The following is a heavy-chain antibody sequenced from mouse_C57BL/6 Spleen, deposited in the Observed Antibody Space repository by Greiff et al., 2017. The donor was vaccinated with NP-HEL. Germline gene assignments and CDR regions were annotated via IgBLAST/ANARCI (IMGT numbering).Heavy chain of an antibody. CDR2: ISYDGSN. CDR1: GYSITSGYY. CDR3: ARDYYGSFDY. Sequence: DVQLQESGPGLVKPSQSLSLTCSVTGYSITSGYYWNWIRQFPGNKLEWMGNISYDGSNNYNPSLKNRISITRDTSKNQFFLKLNSVTTEDTATYYCARDYYGSFDYWGQGTTLTVSS. V-gene: IGHV3-6*01. J-gene: IGHJ2*01. D-gene: IGHD1-1*01.